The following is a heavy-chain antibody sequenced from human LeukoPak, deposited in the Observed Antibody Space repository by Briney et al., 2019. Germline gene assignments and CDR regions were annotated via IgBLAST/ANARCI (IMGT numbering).Heavy chain of an antibody. J-gene: IGHJ6*02. CDR2: ISSSSSYI. Sequence: SGGSLRLSCAASGFTFSSYSMNWVRQAPGKGLEWVSSISSSSSYIYYADSVKGRFTISRDNAKNSLYLQMNSLRAEDTAVYYCARSISSGWYRSYGMDVWGQGTTVTVSS. D-gene: IGHD6-19*01. V-gene: IGHV3-21*01. CDR3: ARSISSGWYRSYGMDV. CDR1: GFTFSSYS.